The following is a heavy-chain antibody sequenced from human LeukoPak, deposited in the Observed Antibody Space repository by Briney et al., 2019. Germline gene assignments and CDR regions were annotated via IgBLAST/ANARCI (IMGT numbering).Heavy chain of an antibody. CDR2: THTSGTT. D-gene: IGHD6-19*01. CDR3: ARETEVPGGRSWDF. CDR1: GGSISSYY. Sequence: SETLSLTCTVSGGSISSYYRTWIRQPAGKGLEWIGRTHTSGTTNHNPSLKSRVTMSVDTSNNHFSLKLSSVTAADTAVYYCARETEVPGGRSWDFWGQGTLVTVPS. J-gene: IGHJ4*02. V-gene: IGHV4-4*07.